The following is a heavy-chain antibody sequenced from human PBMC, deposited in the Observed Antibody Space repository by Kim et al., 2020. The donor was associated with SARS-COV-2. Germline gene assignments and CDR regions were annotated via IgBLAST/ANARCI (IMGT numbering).Heavy chain of an antibody. J-gene: IGHJ3*02. D-gene: IGHD2-21*02. CDR3: ARDNGDWGVMAFDI. Sequence: ADSVKGRFTISRDNAKNSLYLQMNSLRAEDTAVYYCARDNGDWGVMAFDIWGQGTMVTVSS. V-gene: IGHV3-11*06.